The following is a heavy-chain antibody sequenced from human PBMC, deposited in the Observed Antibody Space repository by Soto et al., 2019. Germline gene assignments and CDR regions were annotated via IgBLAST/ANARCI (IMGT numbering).Heavy chain of an antibody. CDR2: IIPIFGTA. V-gene: IGHV1-69*13. D-gene: IGHD3-10*01. J-gene: IGHJ4*02. Sequence: SVKVSCKASGGTFSSYAISWVRQAPGQGLEWMGGIIPIFGTANYAQKFQGRVTITADESTSTAYMELSSLRSEDTAVYYCARGLEPTMVRGVNPPFDYWGQGTLVTVSS. CDR1: GGTFSSYA. CDR3: ARGLEPTMVRGVNPPFDY.